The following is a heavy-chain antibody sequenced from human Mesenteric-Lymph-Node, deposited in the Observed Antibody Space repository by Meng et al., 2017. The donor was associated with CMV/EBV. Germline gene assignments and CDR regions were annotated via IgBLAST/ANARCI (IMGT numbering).Heavy chain of an antibody. D-gene: IGHD2-2*01. CDR3: ARDIQYCSSTSCYSVGLDY. V-gene: IGHV4-39*07. CDR1: GGSISSNIYY. CDR2: ISYIGST. Sequence: SETLSLTCTVSGGSISSNIYYWGWIRQPPGKGLEWIGSISYIGSTYYNPSLKSRVTISVDTSKKQFSLKLNSVTAADTAVYYCARDIQYCSSTSCYSVGLDYWGQGTLVTVSS. J-gene: IGHJ4*02.